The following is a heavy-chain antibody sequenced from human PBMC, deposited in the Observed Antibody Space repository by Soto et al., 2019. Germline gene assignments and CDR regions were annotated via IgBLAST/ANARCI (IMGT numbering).Heavy chain of an antibody. Sequence: SETLSLTCTVAGGSISGFYWSWVRQPAGKGLEWIGRIYSSGATKYNPSLRNRVTMSVDTSTDQYSLNLASMTAADTAVYFCARGSFCGHDWYVDVWGQGSQVT. CDR3: ARGSFCGHDWYVDV. CDR2: IYSSGAT. D-gene: IGHD2-21*02. V-gene: IGHV4-4*07. J-gene: IGHJ4*03. CDR1: GGSISGFY.